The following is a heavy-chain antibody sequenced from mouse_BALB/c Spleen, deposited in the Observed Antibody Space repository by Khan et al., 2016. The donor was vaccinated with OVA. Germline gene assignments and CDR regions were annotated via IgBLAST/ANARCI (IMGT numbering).Heavy chain of an antibody. J-gene: IGHJ3*01. Sequence: EVQLQESGAELVRPGALVKLSCKASGFNIKDYYMLWVKQRPEQGLEWIGWIDPENGNTIYDPKFQAKASITADTSSNPAYLQLSSLTSEDTAVYYCARRGYGNYWFAYWGQGTLVTVAA. V-gene: IGHV14-1*02. D-gene: IGHD2-1*01. CDR2: IDPENGNT. CDR3: ARRGYGNYWFAY. CDR1: GFNIKDYY.